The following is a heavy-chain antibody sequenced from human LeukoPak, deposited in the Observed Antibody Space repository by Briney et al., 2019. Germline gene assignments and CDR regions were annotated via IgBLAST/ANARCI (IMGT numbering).Heavy chain of an antibody. D-gene: IGHD6-6*01. CDR1: GDSISSYY. CDR3: ARWVAARARYYFDY. CDR2: IYYSLST. Sequence: SETLSLTCTVSGDSISSYYWNWIRQPPGKGLEWIGYIYYSLSTNYNPSLKSRVTISVDTSKNQFSLKLSSVTAADTAVYYCARWVAARARYYFDYWGQGTLVTVYS. V-gene: IGHV4-59*01. J-gene: IGHJ4*02.